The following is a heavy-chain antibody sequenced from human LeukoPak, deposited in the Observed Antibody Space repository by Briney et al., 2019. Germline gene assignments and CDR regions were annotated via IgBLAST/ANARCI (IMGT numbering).Heavy chain of an antibody. CDR1: GFTFGDTW. Sequence: GGSLRLSCAASGFTFGDTWMNWVRQVPGQGLEWVANIKQDGSEKFYVASVKGRFTISRDNGKSSLYLQMNSLRAEDTAVYYCARCIAARFDYWGQGTLVTVSS. CDR3: ARCIAARFDY. J-gene: IGHJ4*02. V-gene: IGHV3-7*03. CDR2: IKQDGSEK. D-gene: IGHD6-6*01.